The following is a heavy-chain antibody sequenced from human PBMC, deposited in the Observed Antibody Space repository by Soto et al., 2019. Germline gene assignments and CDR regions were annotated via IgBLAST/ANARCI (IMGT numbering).Heavy chain of an antibody. J-gene: IGHJ4*02. Sequence: QVQLVESGGGVVQPGRSLRLSCAASGFTFSSYGMHWVRQAPGKGLEWVAVIWYDGSNKYYADSVKGRFTISRDNSKNTLYLQMKSLRAEDTAVYYCAREGFCSGGSGYGVDFDYWGQGTLVTVCS. CDR2: IWYDGSNK. D-gene: IGHD2-15*01. CDR1: GFTFSSYG. V-gene: IGHV3-33*01. CDR3: AREGFCSGGSGYGVDFDY.